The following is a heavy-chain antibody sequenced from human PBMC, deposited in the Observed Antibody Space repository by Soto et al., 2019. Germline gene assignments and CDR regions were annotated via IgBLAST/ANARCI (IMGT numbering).Heavy chain of an antibody. CDR3: ARSVAPYYFDY. CDR2: INAGNGNT. D-gene: IGHD2-15*01. Sequence: GASVKVSCKASGGTFSSYAISWVRQAPGQRLEWMGWINAGNGNTKYSQKFQGRVAITRDTSASTAYMELSSLRFEDTAAYYCARSVAPYYFDYWGQGTLVTVSS. CDR1: GGTFSSYA. J-gene: IGHJ4*02. V-gene: IGHV1-3*01.